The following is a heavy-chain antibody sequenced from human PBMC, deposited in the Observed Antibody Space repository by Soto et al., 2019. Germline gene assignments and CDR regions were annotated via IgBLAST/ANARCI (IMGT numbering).Heavy chain of an antibody. D-gene: IGHD3-22*01. CDR1: GGTFSGYA. J-gene: IGHJ3*02. Sequence: GASVKVSCKASGGTFSGYAISWVRKAPEQGLEWMGGIIPIFGTANYAQKFQGRVTITADKSTSTAYMELSSLRSEDTAVYYCASRVTMIVVVSDAFDIWGQGTMVTVSS. V-gene: IGHV1-69*06. CDR3: ASRVTMIVVVSDAFDI. CDR2: IIPIFGTA.